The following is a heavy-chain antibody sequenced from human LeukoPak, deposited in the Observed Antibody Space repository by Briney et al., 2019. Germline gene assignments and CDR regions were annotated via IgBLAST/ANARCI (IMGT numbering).Heavy chain of an antibody. CDR1: GGSISSYY. V-gene: IGHV4-4*07. J-gene: IGHJ5*02. D-gene: IGHD3-3*01. CDR3: ARANPYYDFWSGYERYNWFDP. CDR2: IYTSGST. Sequence: SETLSLTCTVSGGSISSYYWSWIRQPAGKGLEWIGRIYTSGSTNYNPSLKSRVTISVDTSKNQFSLKLSSVTAADTAVYYCARANPYYDFWSGYERYNWFDPWGQGTLVTVSS.